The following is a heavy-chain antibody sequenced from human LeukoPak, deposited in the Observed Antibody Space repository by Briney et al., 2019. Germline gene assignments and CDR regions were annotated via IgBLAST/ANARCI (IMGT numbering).Heavy chain of an antibody. D-gene: IGHD3-22*01. J-gene: IGHJ4*02. CDR1: GFTFSSYA. V-gene: IGHV3-23*01. CDR2: ISGSGGST. Sequence: GGSLRLSCAASGFTFSSYAMGWVRQAPGKGLEWVSSISGSGGSTYYADSVKGRFTISRDNSKNTLYLQMNSLRAEDTAVYYCASENDSSGYFLPHFDYWGQGTLVTVSS. CDR3: ASENDSSGYFLPHFDY.